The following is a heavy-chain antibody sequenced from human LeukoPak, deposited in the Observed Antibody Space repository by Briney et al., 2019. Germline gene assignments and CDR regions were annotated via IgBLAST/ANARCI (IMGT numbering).Heavy chain of an antibody. CDR3: ARDSALPEVEGGYFWFDP. V-gene: IGHV3-64*01. D-gene: IGHD3-22*01. J-gene: IGHJ5*02. CDR1: GFTFSSYA. CDR2: ISSNGGST. Sequence: PGGSLRLSCAASGFTFSSYAMHWVRQAPGKVLEYVSAISSNGGSTYYANSVKGRFTISRDNSKNTLYLQMGSLRAEDMAVYYCARDSALPEVEGGYFWFDPWGQGTLVTVSS.